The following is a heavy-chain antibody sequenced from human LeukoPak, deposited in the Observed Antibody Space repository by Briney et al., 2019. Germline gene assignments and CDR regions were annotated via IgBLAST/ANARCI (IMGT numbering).Heavy chain of an antibody. Sequence: SETLSLTCTVSGVSINNYYWSWIRQPPGMGLEWIGYLYYSGRTNYNPSLKSRVTISVDTSKNQFSLKLSSVTAADTAVYYCARIHCSSTSCSLDVWGKGTTVTVSS. V-gene: IGHV4-59*01. D-gene: IGHD2-2*01. J-gene: IGHJ6*04. CDR1: GVSINNYY. CDR2: LYYSGRT. CDR3: ARIHCSSTSCSLDV.